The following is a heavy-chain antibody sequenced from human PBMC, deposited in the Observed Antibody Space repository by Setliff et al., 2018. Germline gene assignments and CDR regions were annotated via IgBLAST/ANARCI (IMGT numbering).Heavy chain of an antibody. Sequence: PSETLSLTCAVSGYSISSGYYWSWIRQPAGKGLEWIGRIYTSGSTNYNPSLKSRVTMSVDTSKNQFSLKLSSVTAADTAVYYCARKREGRGGYFDLWGRGTLVTVSS. D-gene: IGHD3-16*01. J-gene: IGHJ2*01. CDR1: GYSISSGYY. CDR2: IYTSGST. CDR3: ARKREGRGGYFDL. V-gene: IGHV4-4*07.